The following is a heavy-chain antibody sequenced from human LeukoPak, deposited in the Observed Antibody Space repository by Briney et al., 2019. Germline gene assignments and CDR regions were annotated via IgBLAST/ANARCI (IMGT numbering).Heavy chain of an antibody. CDR2: SRNRDKSYTT. CDR3: VRVAYTSDWHFDY. J-gene: IGHJ4*02. Sequence: PGVSLTFSCAASGFTFSDHYMDRLRQAPGMELEWVGRSRNRDKSYTTDYAASVRGRFTISRDDSQNSLYLQMRSLKTEDTAVYHCVRVAYTSDWHFDYWGQGTLVTVSS. D-gene: IGHD6-19*01. V-gene: IGHV3-72*01. CDR1: GFTFSDHY.